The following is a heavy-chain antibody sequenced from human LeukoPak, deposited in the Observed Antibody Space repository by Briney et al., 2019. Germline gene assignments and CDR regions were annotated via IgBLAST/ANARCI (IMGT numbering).Heavy chain of an antibody. CDR3: ARDLSSFVYYYDSSGYEPYNWFDP. CDR1: GFTSTNFA. V-gene: IGHV1-58*01. CDR2: IIVGSGAT. Sequence: SVKVSCKASGFTSTNFAVQWVRQARGQRLEWIGWIIVGSGATKCAQDFQERVTITRDLSTSTLYMELRSLTSEDTAVYYCARDLSSFVYYYDSSGYEPYNWFDPWGQGTLVTVSS. J-gene: IGHJ5*02. D-gene: IGHD3-22*01.